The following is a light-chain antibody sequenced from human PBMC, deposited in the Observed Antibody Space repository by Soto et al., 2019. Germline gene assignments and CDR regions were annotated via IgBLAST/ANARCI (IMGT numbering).Light chain of an antibody. V-gene: IGKV3-20*01. Sequence: EIVLTQSPGTLSLSPGERATLSCRASQSVSSSFLAWYQQIPGQAPRLLIYGASSTGTGIPDRFSGSGYVTDITLTISRMEPEDVAVYYCQQDGSSPLTFGGGTKVEIK. CDR3: QQDGSSPLT. J-gene: IGKJ4*01. CDR1: QSVSSSF. CDR2: GAS.